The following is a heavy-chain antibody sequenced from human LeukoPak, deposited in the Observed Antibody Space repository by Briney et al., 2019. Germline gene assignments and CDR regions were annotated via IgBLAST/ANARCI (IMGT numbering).Heavy chain of an antibody. D-gene: IGHD3-3*01. CDR1: GYTFTSYG. CDR3: ARDDPSSRTYDFWSGYSAQHFDY. CDR2: ISAYNGNT. J-gene: IGHJ4*02. V-gene: IGHV1-18*01. Sequence: GASVKVSCKASGYTFTSYGISWVRQAPGQGLEWMGWISAYNGNTNYAQKLQGRVTMTTDTSTSTAYMELRSLRSDGTAVYYCARDDPSSRTYDFWSGYSAQHFDYWGQGTLVTVSS.